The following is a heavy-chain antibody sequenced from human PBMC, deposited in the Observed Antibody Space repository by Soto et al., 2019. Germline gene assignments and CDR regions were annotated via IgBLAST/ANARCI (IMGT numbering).Heavy chain of an antibody. V-gene: IGHV1-18*04. CDR2: ISSYNSYNGDT. Sequence: QVQLVQSGADLKKPGASVQVSCKTSGYTFSNYAINWVQQAPGQGLEWMGWISSYNSYNGDTKYARMLQDRLTMTIDTSTATAYMELRSLRSDDTAVYYCARSELERGEVGYYGMDVWGQGTTVTVSS. CDR1: GYTFSNYA. J-gene: IGHJ6*02. D-gene: IGHD3-16*01. CDR3: ARSELERGEVGYYGMDV.